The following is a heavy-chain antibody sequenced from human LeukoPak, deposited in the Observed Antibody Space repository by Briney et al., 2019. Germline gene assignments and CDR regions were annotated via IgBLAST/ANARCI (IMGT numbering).Heavy chain of an antibody. V-gene: IGHV4-4*02. Sequence: KPSGTLSLTCAVSGGSISSSNWWSWVRQTPGKGLEWIGEIYHSGRTNYNPSLKSRVTISVDKSKNQFSLKLSSVTAADTAVYYCARMAGDSSGYYFDYWGQGTLVTVSS. CDR3: ARMAGDSSGYYFDY. D-gene: IGHD3-22*01. J-gene: IGHJ4*02. CDR2: IYHSGRT. CDR1: GGSISSSNW.